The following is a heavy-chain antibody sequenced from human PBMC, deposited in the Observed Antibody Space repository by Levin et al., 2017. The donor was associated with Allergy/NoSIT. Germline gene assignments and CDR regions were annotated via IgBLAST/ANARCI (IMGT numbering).Heavy chain of an antibody. J-gene: IGHJ4*02. CDR2: ISSSSSTI. CDR3: ARRGHYDFWSGYLNYFDY. D-gene: IGHD3-3*01. Sequence: SGGSLRLSCAASGFTFSSYSMNWVRQAPGKGLEWVSYISSSSSTIYYADSVKGRFTISRDNAKNSLYLQMNSLRDEDTAVYYCARRGHYDFWSGYLNYFDYWGQGTLVTVSS. CDR1: GFTFSSYS. V-gene: IGHV3-48*02.